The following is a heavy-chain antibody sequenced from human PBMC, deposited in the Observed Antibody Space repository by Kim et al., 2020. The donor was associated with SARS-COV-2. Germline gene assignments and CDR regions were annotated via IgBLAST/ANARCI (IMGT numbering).Heavy chain of an antibody. CDR2: ISHSGST. V-gene: IGHV4-38-2*02. CDR3: ARAPEGYCSGVSCYSFGY. D-gene: IGHD2-15*01. CDR1: GHSMSSDYY. Sequence: SETLSLTCNVSGHSMSSDYYWGWIRQPPGGGLEWIGSISHSGSTYYKPSLRSRVTISIDTSKNQIFLKLTFVTDADTAVYFCARAPEGYCSGVSCYSFGYWGQGAPVTVS. J-gene: IGHJ4*02.